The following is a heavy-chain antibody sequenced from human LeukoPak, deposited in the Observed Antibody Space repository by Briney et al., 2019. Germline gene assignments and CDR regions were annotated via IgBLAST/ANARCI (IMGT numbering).Heavy chain of an antibody. CDR3: ARGHHYDSSGYYFQH. CDR1: AYSISSGYS. Sequence: PSETLSLTCTVSAYSISSGYSWSWIRQPPGKGLEWIGYIYYSGSTYYNPSLKSRVTISVDTSKNQFSLKLSSVTAADTAVYYCARGHHYDSSGYYFQHWGQGTLVTVSS. V-gene: IGHV4-30-4*07. J-gene: IGHJ1*01. D-gene: IGHD3-22*01. CDR2: IYYSGST.